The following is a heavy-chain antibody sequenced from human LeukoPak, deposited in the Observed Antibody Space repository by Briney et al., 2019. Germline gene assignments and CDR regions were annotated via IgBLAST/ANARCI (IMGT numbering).Heavy chain of an antibody. Sequence: GGSLSLSCAASGFTFSSYCMHWVRQAPGKGRGWVAFIRYDVINKYYTESVKGRFNTSRDNSKNTLNLQMNSLRGEDTAVYYCTKVDSSFSFVSRGNYFDYWGQGTLVTVSS. CDR1: GFTFSSYC. CDR2: IRYDVINK. D-gene: IGHD6-6*01. CDR3: TKVDSSFSFVSRGNYFDY. V-gene: IGHV3-30*02. J-gene: IGHJ4*02.